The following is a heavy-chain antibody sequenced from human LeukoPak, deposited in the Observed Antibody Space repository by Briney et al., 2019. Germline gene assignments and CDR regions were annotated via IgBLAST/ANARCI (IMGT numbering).Heavy chain of an antibody. CDR2: IYYSGST. CDR3: ARGGESYDYVWGSYRYRFDY. J-gene: IGHJ4*02. V-gene: IGHV4-39*07. Sequence: SETLSLTCTVSGGSISSSSYYWGWIRQPPGKGLEWIGSIYYSGSTYYNPSLKSRVTISVDTSKNQFSLKLSSVTAADTAVYYCARGGESYDYVWGSYRYRFDYWGQGTLVTVSS. CDR1: GGSISSSSYY. D-gene: IGHD3-16*02.